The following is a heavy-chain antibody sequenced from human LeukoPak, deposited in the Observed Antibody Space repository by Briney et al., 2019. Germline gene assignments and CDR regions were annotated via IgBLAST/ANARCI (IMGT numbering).Heavy chain of an antibody. CDR3: ARDPGSSWPNWFDP. CDR2: IYYSGST. J-gene: IGHJ5*02. CDR1: GGSISSGGYY. D-gene: IGHD6-13*01. Sequence: SETLSLTCTVSGGSISSGGYYWSWIRQHPGKGLEWIGYIYYSGSTYYNPSLKSRVTISVDTSKNQFSLKLSSVTAADTAVYYCARDPGSSWPNWFDPWGRGTLVTVSS. V-gene: IGHV4-31*03.